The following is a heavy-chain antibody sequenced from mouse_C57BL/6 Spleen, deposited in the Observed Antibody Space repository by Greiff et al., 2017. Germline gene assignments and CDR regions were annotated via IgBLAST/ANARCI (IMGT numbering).Heavy chain of an antibody. CDR1: GYTFTSYW. D-gene: IGHD1-1*01. CDR3: ARYSYYSGSGFYYFDY. Sequence: QVQLQQPGAELVRPGSSVKLSCKASGYTFTSYWMDWVKQRPGQGLEWIGNIYPSDSETHYNQKFTDKATLTVDKSSSPAYMQLISLTSEDSAVYSCARYSYYSGSGFYYFDYWGQGTTLTVSS. J-gene: IGHJ2*01. CDR2: IYPSDSET. V-gene: IGHV1-61*01.